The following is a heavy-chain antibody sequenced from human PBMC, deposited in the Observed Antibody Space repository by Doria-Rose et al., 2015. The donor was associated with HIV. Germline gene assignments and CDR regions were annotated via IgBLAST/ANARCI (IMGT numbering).Heavy chain of an antibody. D-gene: IGHD6-13*01. V-gene: IGHV2-26*01. Sequence: QVTLKESGPVLVKPTETLTLTCTVSGVSLSSPGMGVSWIRQPPGRALEWLANIFSDGERSYKTSLKSRLTISRGTSKSQVVLTMTDMDPVDTATYYCARIKSSRWYHKYYFDFWGQGTLVIVS. CDR3: ARIKSSRWYHKYYFDF. J-gene: IGHJ4*02. CDR1: GVSLSSPGMG. CDR2: IFSDGER.